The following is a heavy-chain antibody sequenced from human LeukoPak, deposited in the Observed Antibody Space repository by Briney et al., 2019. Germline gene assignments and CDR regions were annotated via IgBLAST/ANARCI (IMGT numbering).Heavy chain of an antibody. CDR2: IRSKANNYAT. CDR1: GFTFSGSA. D-gene: IGHD6-6*01. V-gene: IGHV3-73*01. CDR3: IGSSSSSEYYYYMDV. J-gene: IGHJ6*03. Sequence: GGSLRLSCAASGFTFSGSAMHWVRQASGKGPEWVGRIRSKANNYATAYAESVKGRFTISRDDSRNTAYLQMNSLKTEDTAVYYCIGSSSSSEYYYYMDVWGKGTTVTVSS.